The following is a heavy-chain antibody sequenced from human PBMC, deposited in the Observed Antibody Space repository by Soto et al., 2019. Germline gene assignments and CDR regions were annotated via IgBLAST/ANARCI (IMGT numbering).Heavy chain of an antibody. J-gene: IGHJ4*02. Sequence: QVPLVQSGAEVKKPGASVKVSCKASGYTFTSYGFSWVRQAPGQGLEWMGCISGPNGNTNYAQKLQGRVTMTTDTSTSTGYMELRSLRSDDTAMYYCARDRYDSSGYYLGADYWGQGTLVTVSS. D-gene: IGHD3-22*01. CDR2: ISGPNGNT. CDR3: ARDRYDSSGYYLGADY. CDR1: GYTFTSYG. V-gene: IGHV1-18*01.